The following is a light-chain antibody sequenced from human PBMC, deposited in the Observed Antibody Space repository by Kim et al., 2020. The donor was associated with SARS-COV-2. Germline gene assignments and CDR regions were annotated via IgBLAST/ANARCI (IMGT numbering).Light chain of an antibody. CDR3: QQYGRSLT. Sequence: LSPGERATLSCRASQSVRRNSLAWYQQKPGRAPRLLIYGASSRATGIPDRFSGSGSGTDFTLTISRLEPEDFAVYYCQQYGRSLTFGGGTKLEI. J-gene: IGKJ4*01. V-gene: IGKV3-20*01. CDR2: GAS. CDR1: QSVRRNS.